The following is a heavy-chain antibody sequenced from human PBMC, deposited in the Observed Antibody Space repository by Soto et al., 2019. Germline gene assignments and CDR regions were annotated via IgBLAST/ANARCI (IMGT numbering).Heavy chain of an antibody. CDR3: AKRGSGSQFDS. CDR2: ISGSGGST. J-gene: IGHJ4*02. D-gene: IGHD1-26*01. CDR1: GCTFSIYA. Sequence: EVQLLESGGGLVQPGGSLRLSCAASGCTFSIYAMSWVRQAPGKGLEWVSVISGSGGSTYYADSVKGRFTISRDNSKNTLYLQMNSLRAEDTAVHYCAKRGSGSQFDSWGQGTLVTVSS. V-gene: IGHV3-23*01.